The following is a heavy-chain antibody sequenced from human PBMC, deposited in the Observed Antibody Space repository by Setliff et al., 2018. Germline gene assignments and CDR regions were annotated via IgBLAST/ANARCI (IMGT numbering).Heavy chain of an antibody. CDR1: GFNFSSFG. J-gene: IGHJ4*02. V-gene: IGHV3-30*02. CDR3: AKFSRYTDSQGEFDF. Sequence: AGGSLRLSCAASGFNFSSFGMHWVRQTPGKGLEWIGHIRFDGRKQNYADSVTGRFTISRDNSKSTVYLLLNGLTVDDMAMYYCAKFSRYTDSQGEFDFWGQGALVTVSS. D-gene: IGHD1-20*01. CDR2: IRFDGRKQ.